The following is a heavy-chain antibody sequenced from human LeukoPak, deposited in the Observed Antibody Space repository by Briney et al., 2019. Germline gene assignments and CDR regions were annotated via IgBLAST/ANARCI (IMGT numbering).Heavy chain of an antibody. J-gene: IGHJ3*01. Sequence: GRSLRLSCAASGFTFDDYAMHWVRQAPGKGLEWVSGISWNGGSIGYADSVKGRFTISRDNAKNSLYLQMNSLRAEDTALYYCAKDMGPGDSSGYHRWGQGTMVTVSS. CDR1: GFTFDDYA. D-gene: IGHD3-22*01. CDR3: AKDMGPGDSSGYHR. V-gene: IGHV3-9*01. CDR2: ISWNGGSI.